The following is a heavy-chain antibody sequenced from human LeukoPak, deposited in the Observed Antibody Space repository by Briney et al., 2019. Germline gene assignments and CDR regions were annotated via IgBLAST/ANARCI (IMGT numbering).Heavy chain of an antibody. CDR2: IRYDGTNK. V-gene: IGHV3-30*02. D-gene: IGHD1/OR15-1a*01. CDR1: GFTFSRYG. CDR3: AKSTGEQLYFRDFDY. Sequence: PGGSLRLSCAASGFTFSRYGMHWVRQAPGKGLQWVAFIRYDGTNKYYADSVKGRFTMSRDNSTNTLYLQTNSLRAEDTAVYYCAKSTGEQLYFRDFDYWGQGALGTVAS. J-gene: IGHJ4*02.